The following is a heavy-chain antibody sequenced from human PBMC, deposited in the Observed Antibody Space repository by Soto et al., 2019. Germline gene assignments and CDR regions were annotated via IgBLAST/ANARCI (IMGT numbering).Heavy chain of an antibody. CDR1: GFTFSTYW. CDR2: INSDASHT. Sequence: GSLRLSCAASGFTFSTYWMHWIRQVPGKGLEWVSRINSDASHTYYADSVKGRFTISRDNAKNTLHLEMNSLRAEDTAVYYCVRARNPITTSCYGNCLDTWGQGTLVTVSS. D-gene: IGHD2-2*01. CDR3: VRARNPITTSCYGNCLDT. V-gene: IGHV3-74*01. J-gene: IGHJ5*02.